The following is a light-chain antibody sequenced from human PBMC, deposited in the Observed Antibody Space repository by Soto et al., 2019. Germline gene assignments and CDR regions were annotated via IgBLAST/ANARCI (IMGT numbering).Light chain of an antibody. CDR1: QAIDTH. CDR3: QQYNSYSWT. V-gene: IGKV1-5*01. J-gene: IGKJ1*01. Sequence: DVQMTQYPSSLSASLGDRVTITCRASQAIDTHLSWYQQKPGKAPKLLIYDASSLESGVPSRFSGSGSGTEFTLTISSLQPDDFATYYCQQYNSYSWTFGQGTKVEIK. CDR2: DAS.